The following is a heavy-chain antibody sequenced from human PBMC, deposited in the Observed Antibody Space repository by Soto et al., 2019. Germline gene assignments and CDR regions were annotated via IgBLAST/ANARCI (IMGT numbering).Heavy chain of an antibody. CDR2: ISYDGSNK. J-gene: IGHJ6*02. D-gene: IGHD6-13*01. V-gene: IGHV3-30*18. CDR3: AKDRIAAAGTRGIYYYGMDV. Sequence: LRLSCAASGFTFSSYGMHWVRQAPGKGLEWVAVISYDGSNKYYADSVKGRFTISRDNSKNTLYLQMNSLRAEDTAVYYCAKDRIAAAGTRGIYYYGMDVWGQGTTVPVSS. CDR1: GFTFSSYG.